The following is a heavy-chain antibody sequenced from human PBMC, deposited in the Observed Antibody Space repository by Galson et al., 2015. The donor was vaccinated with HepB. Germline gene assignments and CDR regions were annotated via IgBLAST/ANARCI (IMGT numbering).Heavy chain of an antibody. D-gene: IGHD2-2*01. CDR3: WCSSSSGGYFDY. J-gene: IGHJ4*02. Sequence: SGAEVKKPGDSLKISCKTSGYSFTTYWIGWVRQMPGEGLEWMGIIYPGDSDTRYSPSFQGQVTVSADKSISTAYLQWSSLKASDTAIYYCWCSSSSGGYFDYWGQGTLVTVSS. CDR1: GYSFTTYW. CDR2: IYPGDSDT. V-gene: IGHV5-51*03.